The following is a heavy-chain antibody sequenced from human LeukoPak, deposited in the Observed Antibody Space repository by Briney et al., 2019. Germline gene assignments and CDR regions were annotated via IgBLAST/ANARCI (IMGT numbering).Heavy chain of an antibody. V-gene: IGHV4-59*01. CDR1: GGSISIYY. D-gene: IGHD3-10*01. CDR3: ARARRQLLWFGELPYYYGMDV. Sequence: ETLSLTCTVSGGSISIYYWSWIRQPPGKGLEWLGYIYYSGSTNYNPSLKSRVTISVDTSKNQFSLKLSSVTAADTAVYYCARARRQLLWFGELPYYYGMDVWGQGTTVTVSS. J-gene: IGHJ6*02. CDR2: IYYSGST.